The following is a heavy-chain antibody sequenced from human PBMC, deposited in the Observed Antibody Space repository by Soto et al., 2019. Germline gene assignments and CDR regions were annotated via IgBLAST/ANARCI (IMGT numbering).Heavy chain of an antibody. J-gene: IGHJ4*02. CDR3: ATATFVRKGYNEASDYYSFVY. CDR1: GDSISSGGFS. CDR2: IYHTGST. V-gene: IGHV4-30-2*01. D-gene: IGHD3-22*01. Sequence: TLSLTCAVSGDSISSGGFSWSWIRQPPGKGLECIGYIYHTGSTYYNPSLKSRVTISVDRSKNQFSLRLSSVTAADTAIYYCATATFVRKGYNEASDYYSFVYCGQGIMVAVYS.